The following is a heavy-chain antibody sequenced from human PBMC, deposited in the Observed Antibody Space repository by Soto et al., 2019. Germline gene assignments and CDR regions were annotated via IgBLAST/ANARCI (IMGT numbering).Heavy chain of an antibody. V-gene: IGHV3-15*01. D-gene: IGHD3-10*01. CDR2: IKSKTDGGTT. CDR1: GVTFSNAS. Sequence: AGGAPRLPCAASGVTFSNASISWGRQAPGKGVEWVGRIKSKTDGGTTDYAAPVKGRFTISRDDSKNTLYLQMNSLKTEDTAVYYCTKEGLYYYGSGSPRDVWGKGTTGTVSS. J-gene: IGHJ6*04. CDR3: TKEGLYYYGSGSPRDV.